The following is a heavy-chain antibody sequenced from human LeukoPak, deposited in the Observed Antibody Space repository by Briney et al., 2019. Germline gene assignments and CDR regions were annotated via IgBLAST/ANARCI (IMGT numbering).Heavy chain of an antibody. D-gene: IGHD3-10*01. Sequence: SETLSLTCTVSGGSISSYYWSWFRQPPGKGLEWIGYIYYSGSTNYNPSLKSRVTISVDTSKNQFSLKLSSVTAADTAVYYCARESLYYGSGSFDYWGQGTLVTVSS. CDR1: GGSISSYY. CDR3: ARESLYYGSGSFDY. CDR2: IYYSGST. V-gene: IGHV4-59*01. J-gene: IGHJ4*02.